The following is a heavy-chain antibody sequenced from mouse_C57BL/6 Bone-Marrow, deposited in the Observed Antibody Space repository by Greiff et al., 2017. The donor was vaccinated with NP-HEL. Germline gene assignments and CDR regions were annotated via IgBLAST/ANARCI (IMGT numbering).Heavy chain of an antibody. Sequence: QVHVKQPGAELVKPGASVKLSCKASGYTFTSYWMHWVKQRPGQGLEWIGMIHPNSGSTNYNEKFKSKATLTVDKSSSTAYMQLSSLTSEDSAVYYCARRRVYDYEEYYFDYWGQGTTLTVSS. CDR2: IHPNSGST. CDR1: GYTFTSYW. D-gene: IGHD2-4*01. V-gene: IGHV1-64*01. J-gene: IGHJ2*01. CDR3: ARRRVYDYEEYYFDY.